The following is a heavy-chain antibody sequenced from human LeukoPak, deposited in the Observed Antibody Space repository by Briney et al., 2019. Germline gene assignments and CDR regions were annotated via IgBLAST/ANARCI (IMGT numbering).Heavy chain of an antibody. CDR1: GGSVSSGSYY. V-gene: IGHV4-61*01. J-gene: IGHJ4*02. CDR3: ARGYCSSTSCLPFDY. D-gene: IGHD2-2*01. Sequence: PSETLSLTCTVSGGSVSSGSYYWSWIRRPPGKGLEWIGYIYYIGSTNYNPSLKSRVTLSVDTSKNQFSLKLSSVTAADTAVYYCARGYCSSTSCLPFDYWGQGTLVTVSS. CDR2: IYYIGST.